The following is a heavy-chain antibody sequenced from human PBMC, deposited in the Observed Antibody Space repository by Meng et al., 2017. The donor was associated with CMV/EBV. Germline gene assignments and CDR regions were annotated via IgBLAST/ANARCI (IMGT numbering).Heavy chain of an antibody. D-gene: IGHD3-22*01. CDR3: ARESSGFPLDY. Sequence: LTGIVSGGSMSGHHWGWIRQPAGKGLEWLGRITTSGGTDYNPSLKSRVTVSIDTSKNQFSLILSPVTAADTAVYYCARESSGFPLDYWGQGTLVTVSS. CDR2: ITTSGGT. V-gene: IGHV4-4*07. CDR1: GGSMSGHH. J-gene: IGHJ4*02.